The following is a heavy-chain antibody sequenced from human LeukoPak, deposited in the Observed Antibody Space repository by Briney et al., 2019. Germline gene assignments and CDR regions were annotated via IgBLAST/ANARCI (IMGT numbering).Heavy chain of an antibody. V-gene: IGHV3-7*01. J-gene: IGHJ6*03. CDR1: GFTFSSYW. CDR2: IKQDGSEK. D-gene: IGHD5-12*01. Sequence: GGSLRLSCAASGFTFSSYWMSWVRQAPGKGLEWVANIKQDGSEKYYVDSVKGRFTISRDNAKNSLYLQMNSLRAEDTAVYYCAITPARSGYDPYPKTNRYYYYMDVWGKGTTVTVSS. CDR3: AITPARSGYDPYPKTNRYYYYMDV.